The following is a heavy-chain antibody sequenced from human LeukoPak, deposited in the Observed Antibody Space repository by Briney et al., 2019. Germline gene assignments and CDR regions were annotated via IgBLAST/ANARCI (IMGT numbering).Heavy chain of an antibody. D-gene: IGHD1-26*01. Sequence: GGSLRLSCAASGFTFITYNMHLVRQAPGKGLEWISYISSSSNFIKYADSVKGRFSISRDDAQNSLYPQMNSLRDEDMAVYYCARSGVGPFDYWGQGTLVTVSS. CDR3: ARSGVGPFDY. CDR1: GFTFITYN. J-gene: IGHJ4*02. V-gene: IGHV3-48*02. CDR2: ISSSSNFI.